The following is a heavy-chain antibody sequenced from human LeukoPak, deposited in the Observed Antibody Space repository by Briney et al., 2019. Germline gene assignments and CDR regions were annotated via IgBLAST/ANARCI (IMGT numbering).Heavy chain of an antibody. J-gene: IGHJ6*03. Sequence: SQTLSLTCTVSGGSISSGGYYWSWIRQPPGKGLEWIGYIHHSGSTYYNPSLKSRVTISVDRSNNQFSLRLSSVTAADTAVYYCARGNDFWSGSAPHYYYYMDVWGNGTTVTVSS. CDR1: GGSISSGGYY. CDR3: ARGNDFWSGSAPHYYYYMDV. CDR2: IHHSGST. V-gene: IGHV4-30-2*01. D-gene: IGHD3-3*01.